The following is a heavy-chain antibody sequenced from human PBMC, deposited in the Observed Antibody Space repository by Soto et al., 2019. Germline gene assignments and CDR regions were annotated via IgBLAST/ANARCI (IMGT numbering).Heavy chain of an antibody. J-gene: IGHJ4*02. CDR3: TKGWGAY. CDR2: ISGAGGSK. V-gene: IGHV3-23*01. Sequence: EAQVLESGGGLVHPGGSLRLSCLASGFTFSTYLMGWVRQAPGKGLEWVAGISGAGGSKSYADSVKGRFTISRDNSKNTLYLQMNSLRAEDTAVYYCTKGWGAYWGQGTLVTVSS. CDR1: GFTFSTYL. D-gene: IGHD3-16*01.